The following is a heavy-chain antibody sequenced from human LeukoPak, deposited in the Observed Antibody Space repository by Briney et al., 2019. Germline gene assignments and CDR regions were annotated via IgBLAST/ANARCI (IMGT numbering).Heavy chain of an antibody. CDR1: GFTFSDYY. J-gene: IGHJ4*02. Sequence: GGSLRLSCAASGFTFSDYYMTWIRQAPGKGLEWVSSISSSGAPIYYADSVKGRFTISRDNAKKSLYLQMNSLRAEDTAVYYCAREGIVATIAHWGQGTLVTVSS. CDR2: ISSSGAPI. D-gene: IGHD5-12*01. V-gene: IGHV3-11*01. CDR3: AREGIVATIAH.